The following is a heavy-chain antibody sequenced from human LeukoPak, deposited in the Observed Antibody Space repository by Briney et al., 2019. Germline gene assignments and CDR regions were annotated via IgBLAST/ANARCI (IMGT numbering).Heavy chain of an antibody. D-gene: IGHD1-7*01. CDR2: INWNGGST. CDR1: GFTFDDYG. Sequence: GGSLRLSCAASGFTFDDYGMSWVRQAPGKGLEWFSGINWNGGSTGYADSLKGRFTISRDNAKNSLYLQMNSLRAEDTALYYCARDGYNWNFYYFDYWGQGTLVTVSS. CDR3: ARDGYNWNFYYFDY. V-gene: IGHV3-20*04. J-gene: IGHJ4*02.